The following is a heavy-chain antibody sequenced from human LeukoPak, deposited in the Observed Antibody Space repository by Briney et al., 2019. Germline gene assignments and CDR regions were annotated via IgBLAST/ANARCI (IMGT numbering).Heavy chain of an antibody. CDR1: GFTVSSNY. V-gene: IGHV3-66*01. D-gene: IGHD6-19*01. Sequence: GGSLRLSCAASGFTVSSNYMSWVRQAPGKGLEWVSVIYSGGSTYYADSVKGRFTISRDNSKNTLYLQMNSLRAEDTAVYYCARSEQWLVRYFDLWGRGTLVTVSS. J-gene: IGHJ2*01. CDR2: IYSGGST. CDR3: ARSEQWLVRYFDL.